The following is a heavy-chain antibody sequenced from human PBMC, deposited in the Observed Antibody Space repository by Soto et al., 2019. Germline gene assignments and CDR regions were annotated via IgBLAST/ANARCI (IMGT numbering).Heavy chain of an antibody. Sequence: ASVKVSCKASGYTFTSYGISWVRQAPGQGLEWMGWISAYNGNTNYAQKLQGRVTMTTDTSTSTAYMELRSLRSDDTAVYYCARVAGDYGDPLFDYWGQGTLVTVSS. V-gene: IGHV1-18*04. D-gene: IGHD4-17*01. CDR2: ISAYNGNT. J-gene: IGHJ4*02. CDR3: ARVAGDYGDPLFDY. CDR1: GYTFTSYG.